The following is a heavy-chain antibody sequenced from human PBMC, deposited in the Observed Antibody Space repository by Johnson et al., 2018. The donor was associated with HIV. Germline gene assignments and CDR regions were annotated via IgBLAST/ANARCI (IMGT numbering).Heavy chain of an antibody. V-gene: IGHV3-7*01. CDR2: IKQDGSEK. J-gene: IGHJ3*01. CDR3: AKDDRISS. CDR1: RFTFSSYW. D-gene: IGHD1-14*01. Sequence: VQLVESGGALVQPGGTLRLSCAASRFTFSSYWMNWVRQAPGKGLEWVANIKQDGSEKSYVDSVKGRFTISRDNAKNSLYLQMNSLRAEDTAVYYCAKDDRISSWGQGTMVIVSS.